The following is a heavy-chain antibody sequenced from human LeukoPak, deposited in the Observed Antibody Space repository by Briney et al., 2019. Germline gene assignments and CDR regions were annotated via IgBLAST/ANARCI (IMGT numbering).Heavy chain of an antibody. D-gene: IGHD3-10*01. CDR3: ARANGNVWFGEPYYFDY. CDR1: GGSISSYY. V-gene: IGHV4-39*07. Sequence: SETLSLTCTVSGGSISSYYWGWIRQPPGKGLEWIGSIYYSGSTYYNPSLKSRVTISVDTSKNQFSLKLSSVTAADTAVYYCARANGNVWFGEPYYFDYWGQGTLVTVSS. CDR2: IYYSGST. J-gene: IGHJ4*02.